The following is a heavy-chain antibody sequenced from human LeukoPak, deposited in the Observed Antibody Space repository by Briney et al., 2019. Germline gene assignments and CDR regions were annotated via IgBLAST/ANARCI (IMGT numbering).Heavy chain of an antibody. CDR3: ANRQGGSGSYWAMDV. D-gene: IGHD3-10*01. CDR2: INWNGGST. CDR1: GFTLEDYG. J-gene: IGHJ6*03. Sequence: PGGSLRLSCVASGFTLEDYGMSWVRQAPGKGLEWVSGINWNGGSTGYADSVKGRFTISRDNSKNTLYLQMNSLRAEDTAVYYCANRQGGSGSYWAMDVWGKGTTVTISS. V-gene: IGHV3-20*04.